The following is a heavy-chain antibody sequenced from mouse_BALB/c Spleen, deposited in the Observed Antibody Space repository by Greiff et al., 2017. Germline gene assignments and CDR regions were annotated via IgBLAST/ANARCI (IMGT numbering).Heavy chain of an antibody. Sequence: VKLMESGPGLVQPSQSLSITCTVSGFSLTSYGVHWVRQSPGKGLEWLGVIWSGGSTDYNAAFISRLSISKDNSKSQVFFKMNSLQANDTAIYYCARNYYYRDPSYFDVWGAGTTATVSS. J-gene: IGHJ1*01. D-gene: IGHD2-14*01. CDR3: ARNYYYRDPSYFDV. CDR1: GFSLTSYG. CDR2: IWSGGST. V-gene: IGHV2-2*02.